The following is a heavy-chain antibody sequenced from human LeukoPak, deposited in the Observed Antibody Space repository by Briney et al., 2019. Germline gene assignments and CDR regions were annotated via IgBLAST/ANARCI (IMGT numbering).Heavy chain of an antibody. CDR3: ARHGREESTVTSYYYYAMDV. Sequence: PSQTLSLTCAVSGGSISSGGYSWSWIRQPPGKGLEWIGYIYHSGSTYYNPSLKSRVTISVDTSKNHFSLRLSSVTAADTAIYYCARHGREESTVTSYYYYAMDVWGQGTTVTVSS. V-gene: IGHV4-30-2*03. J-gene: IGHJ6*02. CDR2: IYHSGST. CDR1: GGSISSGGYS. D-gene: IGHD4-11*01.